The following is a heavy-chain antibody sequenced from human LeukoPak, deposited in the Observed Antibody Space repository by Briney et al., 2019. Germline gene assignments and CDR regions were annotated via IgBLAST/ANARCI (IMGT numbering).Heavy chain of an antibody. Sequence: GGSLRLSCAASGFTFSSYGMHWVRQAPGKGLEWVAVISYDGSNKYYADSVKGRFTISRDNSKNTLYLQMNSLRAEDTAVYYCARGKYYDRPYYFDYWGQGTLVTVSS. CDR3: ARGKYYDRPYYFDY. J-gene: IGHJ4*02. V-gene: IGHV3-30*03. CDR1: GFTFSSYG. CDR2: ISYDGSNK. D-gene: IGHD3-22*01.